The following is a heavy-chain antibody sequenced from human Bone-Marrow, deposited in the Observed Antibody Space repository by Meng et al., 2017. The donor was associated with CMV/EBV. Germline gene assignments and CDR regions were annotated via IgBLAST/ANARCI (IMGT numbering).Heavy chain of an antibody. V-gene: IGHV3-7*01. CDR1: GFTFSSYW. J-gene: IGHJ3*02. D-gene: IGHD1-26*01. Sequence: GESLKIACAASGFTFSSYWMSWVRQAPGKGLEWVANIKQEGSEKYYVDSVKGRFTISRDNVKNSLYLQMNSLRAEDTAVYYCARDPSGSYLDGAFDIWGQGAMVTVSS. CDR2: IKQEGSEK. CDR3: ARDPSGSYLDGAFDI.